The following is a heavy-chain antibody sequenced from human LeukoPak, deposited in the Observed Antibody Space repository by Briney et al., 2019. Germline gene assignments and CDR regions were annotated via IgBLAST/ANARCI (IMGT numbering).Heavy chain of an antibody. J-gene: IGHJ4*02. CDR1: GFTFSSYS. CDR3: ARGKTAARPSGDY. D-gene: IGHD6-6*01. Sequence: GGSLRLSCAASGFTFSSYSMNWVRQAPGKGLEWVSSISSSSSYIYYADSVKGRFTISRDNAKNSLYLQMNSLRAEDTAVYYCARGKTAARPSGDYWGQGTLVTVSS. CDR2: ISSSSSYI. V-gene: IGHV3-21*01.